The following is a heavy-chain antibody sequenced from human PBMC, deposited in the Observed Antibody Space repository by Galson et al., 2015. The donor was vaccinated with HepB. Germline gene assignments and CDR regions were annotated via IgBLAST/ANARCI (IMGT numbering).Heavy chain of an antibody. CDR3: SRGVLRFLTWLLPFDY. CDR1: GFSFGDYT. CDR2: IRSEASGGTP. V-gene: IGHV3-49*03. Sequence: LRLSCAASGFSFGDYTMAWFRQAPGKGLEWVGFIRSEASGGTPEYAASVRGRFSISRDDSKSIAYLQMNSLKTEDSAVYFCSRGVLRFLTWLLPFDYWGQGTLVTVSS. D-gene: IGHD3-3*01. J-gene: IGHJ4*02.